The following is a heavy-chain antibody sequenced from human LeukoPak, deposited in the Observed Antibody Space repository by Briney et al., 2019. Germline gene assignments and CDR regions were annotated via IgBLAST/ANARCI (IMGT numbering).Heavy chain of an antibody. V-gene: IGHV1-18*01. D-gene: IGHD3-10*01. CDR3: ARDLKRYYGSGSPFDP. J-gene: IGHJ5*02. Sequence: ASVKVSCKASGYPFTSFGISGVRGPPGKGLEGGGGISAYNGNTNYAQKLQGRVTMTTDTSTSTAYMELRSLRSDDKAVYYCARDLKRYYGSGSPFDPWGQGTLVTVSS. CDR1: GYPFTSFG. CDR2: ISAYNGNT.